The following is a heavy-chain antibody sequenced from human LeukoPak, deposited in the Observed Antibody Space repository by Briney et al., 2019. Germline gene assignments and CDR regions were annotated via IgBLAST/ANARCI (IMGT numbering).Heavy chain of an antibody. Sequence: QTGGSLRLSCAPSGFTFASHAMTWVRQAPGKGPEWVAGISGSGGNTYHADSVKGRFTISRDNSKNTLYLQMNSLRAEDTAVYYCARVPGSYHVDFDYWGQGTLVTVSS. D-gene: IGHD3-10*01. CDR3: ARVPGSYHVDFDY. CDR1: GFTFASHA. V-gene: IGHV3-23*01. J-gene: IGHJ4*02. CDR2: ISGSGGNT.